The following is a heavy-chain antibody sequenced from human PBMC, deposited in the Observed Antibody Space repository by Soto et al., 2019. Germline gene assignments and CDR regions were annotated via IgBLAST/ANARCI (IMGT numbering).Heavy chain of an antibody. D-gene: IGHD3-3*01. J-gene: IGHJ6*02. Sequence: QVQLQESGPGLVKPSQTLSHTCTVSGGSVNSGAYHWNWILQHPGKGLDWMGYIYYNGDTSYNSSLKSRINLSLDTSKNQFSLTLTSVTAADTAVYFCARGSAGRFLGVYYGVDVWGQGTMVTVSS. CDR3: ARGSAGRFLGVYYGVDV. CDR1: GGSVNSGAYH. CDR2: IYYNGDT. V-gene: IGHV4-31*03.